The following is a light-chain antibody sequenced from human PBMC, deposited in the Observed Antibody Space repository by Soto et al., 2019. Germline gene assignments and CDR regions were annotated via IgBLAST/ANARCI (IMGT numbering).Light chain of an antibody. Sequence: QSALTQPRSVSAAPGQKVTMSCSGDSSNIGNYYVSWHQQLPGTAPKLLIYENDKRPSGIPDRFSGSKSGTSATLGITGLQTEDEADYYCGTWDSSLSILGFGTGTKVTVL. V-gene: IGLV1-51*02. CDR3: GTWDSSLSILG. J-gene: IGLJ1*01. CDR1: SSNIGNYY. CDR2: END.